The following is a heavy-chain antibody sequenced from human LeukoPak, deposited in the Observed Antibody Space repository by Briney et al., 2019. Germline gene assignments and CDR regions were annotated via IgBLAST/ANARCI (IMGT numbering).Heavy chain of an antibody. J-gene: IGHJ4*02. CDR1: GYTFTRYY. V-gene: IGHV1-46*01. CDR2: INPSGGST. Sequence: SSVKVSCKACGYTFTRYYLHWVRQAPGQGLEWMGIINPSGGSTSYAQKFQGRVTMTRDTSTSSVYVELRSLRSEDTAVYYCARRITFDYWGQGTLVTVSS. CDR3: ARRITFDY.